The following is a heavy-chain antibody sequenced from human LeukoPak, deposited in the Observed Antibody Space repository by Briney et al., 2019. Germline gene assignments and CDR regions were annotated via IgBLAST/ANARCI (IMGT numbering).Heavy chain of an antibody. Sequence: SETLSLTCTVSGGSISSSSYYWGWIRQPPGKGLEWIGSIYYSGSTYYNPSLKSRVTISVDTSKNQFSLKLSSVTAADTAVYYCARLTRELSLGRIDYWGQGTLVTVSS. V-gene: IGHV4-39*01. CDR2: IYYSGST. J-gene: IGHJ4*02. D-gene: IGHD3-16*02. CDR1: GGSISSSSYY. CDR3: ARLTRELSLGRIDY.